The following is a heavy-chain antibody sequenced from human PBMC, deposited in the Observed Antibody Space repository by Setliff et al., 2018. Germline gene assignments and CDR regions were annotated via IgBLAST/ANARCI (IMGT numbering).Heavy chain of an antibody. V-gene: IGHV4-39*01. CDR1: GGSLRGSAVF. CDR3: ARHVGSRSRGYNYYYYYMDV. Sequence: SETLSLTCNVSGGSLRGSAVFWGWIRQSPGKELEWTGSVYYTGDPYYNPSLKSRVTMSVDTSRNQFSLQLISVTAADTAVYYCARHVGSRSRGYNYYYYYMDVWGKGTTVTVSS. D-gene: IGHD3-10*01. J-gene: IGHJ6*03. CDR2: VYYTGDP.